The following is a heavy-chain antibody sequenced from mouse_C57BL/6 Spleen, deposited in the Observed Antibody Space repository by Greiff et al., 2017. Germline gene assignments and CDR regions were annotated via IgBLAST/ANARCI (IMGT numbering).Heavy chain of an antibody. CDR3: ASTSSGLDYYAMDY. J-gene: IGHJ4*01. CDR2: IDPSDSYT. CDR1: GYTFTSYW. Sequence: VQLQQPGAELVKPGASVKLSCKASGYTFTSYWMQWVKQRPGQGLEWIGEIDPSDSYTNYNQKFKGKATLTVDTSSSTAYMQLSSLTSEDSAVYYCASTSSGLDYYAMDYWGQGTSVTVSS. D-gene: IGHD3-2*02. V-gene: IGHV1-50*01.